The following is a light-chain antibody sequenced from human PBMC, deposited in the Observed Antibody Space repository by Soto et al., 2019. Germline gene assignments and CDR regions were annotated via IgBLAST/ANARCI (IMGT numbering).Light chain of an antibody. CDR2: EVS. J-gene: IGLJ1*01. Sequence: QSVLTQPASVSGSPGQSITISCTGTSSDIGAYKYVSWYRQYPGKAPYLMLYEVSKRPSDVSVRFSGSKSGNTASLTIAGLQPEDEADYFCNSYTDTSTVFGTGTKLTVL. V-gene: IGLV2-14*01. CDR1: SSDIGAYKY. CDR3: NSYTDTSTV.